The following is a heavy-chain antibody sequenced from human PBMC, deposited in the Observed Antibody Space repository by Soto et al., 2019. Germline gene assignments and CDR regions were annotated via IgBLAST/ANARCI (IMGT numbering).Heavy chain of an antibody. D-gene: IGHD6-6*01. CDR2: IYDSESA. V-gene: IGHV4-31*03. Sequence: QVQLQESGPGLVKASQTLSLICSVSGESISSGGYYWSWIRHHPGKGLEWIGYIYDSESAYYNPSLRSRVTISMATSKNHCSMKLSSVTAADTAVYYCARASSSSSAADYWGQGTLITVSS. CDR3: ARASSSSSAADY. CDR1: GESISSGGYY. J-gene: IGHJ4*02.